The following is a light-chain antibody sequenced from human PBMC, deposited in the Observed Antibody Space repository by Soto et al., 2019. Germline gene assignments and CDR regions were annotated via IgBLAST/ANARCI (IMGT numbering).Light chain of an antibody. CDR3: QQGAT. CDR2: GAS. CDR1: HSIATSS. Sequence: IVLTQSPGTLSLSSGERASLSCRASHSIATSSLAWYQQKPGQAPRLLMSGASNRATGIPDRFSGSGSGTDFTLTISRLEPEDFAVYFCQQGATFGQGTKLEI. J-gene: IGKJ2*01. V-gene: IGKV3-20*01.